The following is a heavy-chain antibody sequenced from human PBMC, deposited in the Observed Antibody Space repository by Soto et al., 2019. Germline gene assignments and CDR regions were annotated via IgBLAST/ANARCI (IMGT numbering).Heavy chain of an antibody. CDR2: IYDSGIT. CDR1: GGSISSGGYY. D-gene: IGHD1-26*01. J-gene: IGHJ4*02. CDR3: AGIYSGSPGVTLRY. Sequence: QVQLQESGPGLVKPSQTLSLTCTVSGGSISSGGYYWSWISKHPGKGLECLGYIYDSGITYYNPSLTSRATISVDTSKNQFSLKLSSVTAADPAVYYCAGIYSGSPGVTLRYWGQGTLVSVSS. V-gene: IGHV4-31*03.